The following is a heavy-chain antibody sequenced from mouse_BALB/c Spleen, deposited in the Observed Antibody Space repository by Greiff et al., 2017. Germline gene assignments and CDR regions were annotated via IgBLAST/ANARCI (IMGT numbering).Heavy chain of an antibody. CDR2: INPYNDGT. CDR3: ARGGSTMIMSSY. V-gene: IGHV1-14*01. J-gene: IGHJ3*01. Sequence: EVKLVESGPELVKPGASVKMSCKASGYTFTSYVMHWVKQKPGQGLEWIGYINPYNDGTKYNEKFKGKATLTSDKSSSTAYMELSSLTSEDSAVYYCARGGSTMIMSSYWGQGTLVTVSA. CDR1: GYTFTSYV. D-gene: IGHD2-4*01.